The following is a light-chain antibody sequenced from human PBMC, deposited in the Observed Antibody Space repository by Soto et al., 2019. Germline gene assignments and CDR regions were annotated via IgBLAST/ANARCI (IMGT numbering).Light chain of an antibody. CDR3: MQALQTPWT. Sequence: DIVMTQSPLSLPVTPGEPASISCRSSQSLLHSNGYTYLDWYLQKPGQSPQLLIYLGSNRASGVPDRFSGSGSGTDFTLKISRVEAEDVGVYYCMQALQTPWTFGQGTKMEIK. CDR2: LGS. CDR1: QSLLHSNGYTY. V-gene: IGKV2-28*01. J-gene: IGKJ1*01.